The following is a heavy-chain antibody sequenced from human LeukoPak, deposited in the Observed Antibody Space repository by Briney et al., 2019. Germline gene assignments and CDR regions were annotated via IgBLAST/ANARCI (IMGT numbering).Heavy chain of an antibody. V-gene: IGHV1-18*01. D-gene: IGHD3-22*01. Sequence: ASVNVSCQAFGYTFGTSSISWVRHAPGQRLEWMGWISPANDNTHYEQGVQGRVTMTTDTSRSTAYMELRNLRSDDTAMYYCTRVRDSNNRWGAFDIWGQGTMVTVSS. J-gene: IGHJ3*02. CDR2: ISPANDNT. CDR3: TRVRDSNNRWGAFDI. CDR1: GYTFGTSS.